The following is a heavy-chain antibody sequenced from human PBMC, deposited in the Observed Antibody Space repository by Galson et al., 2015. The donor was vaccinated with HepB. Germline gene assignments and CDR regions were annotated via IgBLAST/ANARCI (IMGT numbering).Heavy chain of an antibody. CDR3: ARDLRHCTGGECYTGSGAFDL. CDR1: GFNFSDDT. CDR2: ITNSASSM. V-gene: IGHV3-21*01. Sequence: SLRLSCAASGFNFSDDTMNWVRQAPGQGLEWVSSITNSASSMHYADSVKGRFTISRDNAKNSLFLEMNSLRADDTAMYYCARDLRHCTGGECYTGSGAFDLWGQGTMVTVSS. D-gene: IGHD2-8*02. J-gene: IGHJ3*01.